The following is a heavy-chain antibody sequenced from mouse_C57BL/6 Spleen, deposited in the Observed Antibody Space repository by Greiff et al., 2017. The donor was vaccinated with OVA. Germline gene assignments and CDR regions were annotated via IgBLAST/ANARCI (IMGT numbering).Heavy chain of an antibody. V-gene: IGHV1-85*01. CDR3: ARSYDDYFDY. CDR2: IYPRDGST. D-gene: IGHD2-3*01. Sequence: QVQLKESGPELVKPGASVKLSCKASGYTFTSYDINWVKQRPGQGLEWVGWIYPRDGSTKYNEKFKGKATLTVDTSSTTAYMELHSLTSEVSAVSVCARSYDDYFDYWSQGTTLTVSS. CDR1: GYTFTSYD. J-gene: IGHJ2*01.